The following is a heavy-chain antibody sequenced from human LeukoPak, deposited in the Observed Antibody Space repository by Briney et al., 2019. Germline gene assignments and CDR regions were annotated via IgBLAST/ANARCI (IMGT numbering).Heavy chain of an antibody. CDR1: GGSISSYY. CDR3: AKIDRQYCSRSSCYALDY. CDR2: IYPGDSDT. J-gene: IGHJ4*02. V-gene: IGHV5-51*01. D-gene: IGHD2-2*01. Sequence: ETLSLTCTVSGGSISSYYWSWIRQPPGKGLEWMGIIYPGDSDTRYSPSFQGQVTISADKSISTAYLQWSTLNASTTAMYYSAKIDRQYCSRSSCYALDYWGQGTQVTVSS.